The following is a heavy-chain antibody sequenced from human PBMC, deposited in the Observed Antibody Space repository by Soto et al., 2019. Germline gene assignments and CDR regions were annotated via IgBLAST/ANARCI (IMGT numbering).Heavy chain of an antibody. D-gene: IGHD3-10*01. CDR2: IYYSGST. CDR1: GGSISSGDYY. Sequence: PSETLSLTCTVSGGSISSGDYYWSWIRQPPGKGLEWIGYIYYSGSTYYNPSLKSRVTISVDTSKNQFSLKLSSVTAADTAVYYCARAVYYYGSGSYFMALSPTRRKSNWFDPWGQGTLVTVSS. J-gene: IGHJ5*02. CDR3: ARAVYYYGSGSYFMALSPTRRKSNWFDP. V-gene: IGHV4-30-4*01.